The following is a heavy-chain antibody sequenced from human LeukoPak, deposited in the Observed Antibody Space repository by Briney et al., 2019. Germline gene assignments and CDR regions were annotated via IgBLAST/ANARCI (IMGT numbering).Heavy chain of an antibody. D-gene: IGHD3-16*01. CDR1: GFTFSSYA. V-gene: IGHV3-23*01. CDR3: AKVRKGVGAFDI. J-gene: IGHJ3*02. CDR2: ISGSGTST. Sequence: GGSLRLSCAASGFTFSSYAMSWVRQAPGKGLEWVSVISGSGTSTYYADSVKGRFTISRDSSKNTLYLQLDSLRTEDTAVYYCAKVRKGVGAFDIWGQGIMVTASS.